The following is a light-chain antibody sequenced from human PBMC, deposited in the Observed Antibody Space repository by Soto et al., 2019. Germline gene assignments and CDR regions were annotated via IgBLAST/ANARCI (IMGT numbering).Light chain of an antibody. V-gene: IGLV2-14*01. CDR3: SSYISNSTLV. Sequence: QSALTQPASVSGSPGQSITISCTGTNNDVGAYNYVSWYQQHPDKAPKLMIFEVSDRPSGVSNRFSGSNSGNTASLTISGLQAEDEADYFCSSYISNSTLVFGGGTKVTVL. CDR2: EVS. J-gene: IGLJ3*02. CDR1: NNDVGAYNY.